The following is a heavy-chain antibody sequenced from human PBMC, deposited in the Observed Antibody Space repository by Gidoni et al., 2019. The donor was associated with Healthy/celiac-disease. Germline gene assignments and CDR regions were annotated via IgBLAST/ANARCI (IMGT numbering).Heavy chain of an antibody. J-gene: IGHJ4*02. Sequence: ELQLVESGGGLVQPGRSLRLSSAASGFTFDDYAMHWVRQAPGKGLEWGSGISWNSGSIGYADSVKGRFTISRDNAKNSLYLQMNSLRAEDTALYYCAKAMTTVTTTPFDYWGQGTLVTVSS. D-gene: IGHD4-17*01. CDR3: AKAMTTVTTTPFDY. CDR2: ISWNSGSI. CDR1: GFTFDDYA. V-gene: IGHV3-9*01.